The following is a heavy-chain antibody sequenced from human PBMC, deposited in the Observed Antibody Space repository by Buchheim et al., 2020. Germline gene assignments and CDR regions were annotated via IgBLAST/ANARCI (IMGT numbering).Heavy chain of an antibody. CDR2: ISFGGST. CDR3: TRRRDGSYSDY. J-gene: IGHJ4*02. CDR1: GGSISSYDYY. Sequence: QLQLQESGPGLVKPSETLSLTCTVSGGSISSYDYYWGWIRQPPGKGLEWIATISFGGSTSYNPSLKSRVTLSIDPSNNPFSLKLSSVTAADTAVYYCTRRRDGSYSDYWGQGTL. D-gene: IGHD3-10*01. V-gene: IGHV4-39*07.